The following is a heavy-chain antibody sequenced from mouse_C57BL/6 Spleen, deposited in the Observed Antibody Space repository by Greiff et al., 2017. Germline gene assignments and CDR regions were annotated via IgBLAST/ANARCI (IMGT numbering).Heavy chain of an antibody. Sequence: VQLQESGPELVKPGASVKISCKASGYAFSSSWMNWVKQRPGKGLEWIGRIYPGDGYTNYNGKLKGKATLTADKSSSTAYMQLSSLTSEDSAVSFCARGTDYFDYWGQGTTLTVSS. CDR2: IYPGDGYT. CDR1: GYAFSSSW. J-gene: IGHJ2*01. D-gene: IGHD3-3*01. CDR3: ARGTDYFDY. V-gene: IGHV1-82*01.